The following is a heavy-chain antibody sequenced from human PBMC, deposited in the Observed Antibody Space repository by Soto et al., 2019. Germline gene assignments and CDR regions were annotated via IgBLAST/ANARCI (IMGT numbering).Heavy chain of an antibody. J-gene: IGHJ4*02. CDR3: ARGGVSTRTFDY. CDR2: IYPSDSDT. V-gene: IGHV5-51*01. Sequence: PXESLKLSWKCSGYNFAGYWIALVLQMPGKGLELMGIIYPSDSDTRYRPSFQGQVTISADKSISSAYLQWSSLRASDTAMYYCARGGVSTRTFDYWGQGTPVTVSS. D-gene: IGHD3-3*01. CDR1: GYNFAGYW.